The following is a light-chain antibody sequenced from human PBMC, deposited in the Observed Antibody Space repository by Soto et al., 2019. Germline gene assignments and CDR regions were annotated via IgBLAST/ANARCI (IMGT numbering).Light chain of an antibody. J-gene: IGLJ1*01. V-gene: IGLV2-14*01. CDR2: EVS. CDR1: SSDIGGYNY. Sequence: QSVLTQPASVSGSPGQSITISCTETSSDIGGYNYVSWYQHHPGKAPKLMIYEVSNRPSGVSNRFSGSKSGNTASLTISGLQAEDEADYYCTSYTRISTLVFGTGTK. CDR3: TSYTRISTLV.